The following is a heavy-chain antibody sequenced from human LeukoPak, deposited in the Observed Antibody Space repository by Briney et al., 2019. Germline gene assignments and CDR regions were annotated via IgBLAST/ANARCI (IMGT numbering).Heavy chain of an antibody. CDR1: GFTFSTYW. V-gene: IGHV3-74*01. CDR2: IKGDGSSI. D-gene: IGHD5-18*01. Sequence: SGGSLRLFCAASGFTFSTYWMCWVRQAPGKGPVWVSHIKGDGSSISYVDSVKGRFIISRDNARNTLYLQMNSLRVEDTALYYCARGGYTAGFDIWGQGTMATVSS. CDR3: ARGGYTAGFDI. J-gene: IGHJ3*02.